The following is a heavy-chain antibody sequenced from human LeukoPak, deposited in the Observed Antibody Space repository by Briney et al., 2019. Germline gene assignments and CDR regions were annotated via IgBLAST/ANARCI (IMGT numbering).Heavy chain of an antibody. J-gene: IGHJ5*02. V-gene: IGHV4-59*08. CDR3: ARGINWFDP. CDR2: IYYSGST. Sequence: SETLSLTCTVSGGSISSYYWSWIRQPPGKGLEWIGYIYYSGSTNYNPSLKSRVTISVDTSKNQFSLKLSSVTAADTAVYYCARGINWFDPWGQGTLVTVSS. CDR1: GGSISSYY. D-gene: IGHD6-13*01.